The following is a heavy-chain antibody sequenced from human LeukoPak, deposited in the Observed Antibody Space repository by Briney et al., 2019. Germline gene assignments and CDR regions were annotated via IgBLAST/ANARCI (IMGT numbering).Heavy chain of an antibody. D-gene: IGHD6-13*01. CDR1: GGSFSGYY. CDR2: INHSGST. J-gene: IGHJ6*03. Sequence: PSETLSLTCAVYGGSFSGYYWSWIRQPPGKGLEWIGEINHSGSTNYNPSLKSRVTISVDTSKNQFSLKLSSVTAADTAVYYCAGPPPGAAVRRSYNYCYYMDVWGKGTTVTVSS. CDR3: AGPPPGAAVRRSYNYCYYMDV. V-gene: IGHV4-34*01.